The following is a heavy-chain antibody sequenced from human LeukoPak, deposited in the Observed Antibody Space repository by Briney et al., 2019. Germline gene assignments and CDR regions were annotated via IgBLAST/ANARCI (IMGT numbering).Heavy chain of an antibody. J-gene: IGHJ4*02. CDR2: IYHSGST. CDR3: ASHYVEMATTGCLDY. CDR1: GYSISSGYY. Sequence: KTSETLSLTCTVSGYSISSGYYWGWIRQPPGKGLEWIGSIYHSGSTYYNPSLKSRVTISVDTSKNQFSLKLSSVTAADTAVYYCASHYVEMATTGCLDYWGRGTLVTVSS. V-gene: IGHV4-38-2*02. D-gene: IGHD5-24*01.